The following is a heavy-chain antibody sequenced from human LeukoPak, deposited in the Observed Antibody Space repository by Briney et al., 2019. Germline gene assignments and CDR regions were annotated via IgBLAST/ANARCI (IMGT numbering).Heavy chain of an antibody. CDR2: INTNTGNP. CDR1: GYTFTSYA. Sequence: ASVKVSCKASGYTFTSYAMNWVRQAPGQGLGWMGWINTNTGNPTYAQGFTGRFVFSLDTSVSTAYLQISSLKAEDTAVYYCARGGLAVAGTISPYWGQGTLVTVSS. D-gene: IGHD6-19*01. V-gene: IGHV7-4-1*02. CDR3: ARGGLAVAGTISPY. J-gene: IGHJ4*02.